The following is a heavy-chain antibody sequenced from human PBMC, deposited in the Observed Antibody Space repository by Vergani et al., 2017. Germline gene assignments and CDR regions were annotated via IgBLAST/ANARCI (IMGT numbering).Heavy chain of an antibody. J-gene: IGHJ4*02. V-gene: IGHV4-34*01. D-gene: IGHD6-19*01. Sequence: QVQLQQWGAGLLTPSETLSLTCAVYGGSFSGYYLSCIRQPPGHGLEWIGEVNHSGSTNYNPSLKSRVTISVDTSKNQFSLKLSSVTAADTAVYYCARRRGTGYSSGWYGHRLYYFDYWGQGTLVTVSS. CDR1: GGSFSGYY. CDR2: VNHSGST. CDR3: ARRRGTGYSSGWYGHRLYYFDY.